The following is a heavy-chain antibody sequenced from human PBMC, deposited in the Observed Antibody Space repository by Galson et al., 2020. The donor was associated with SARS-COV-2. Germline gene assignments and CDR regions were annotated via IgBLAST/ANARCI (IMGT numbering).Heavy chain of an antibody. CDR3: ARVRTGYCDY. J-gene: IGHJ4*02. Sequence: GGSLRLSCAASGFTFSSYAMHWVRQAPGKGLEYVSAISGNGDSTDYANSAKGRFTISRDNSKNTLYLQMASLRAEDMAVYYCARVRTGYCDYWGQGTLVTVSS. V-gene: IGHV3-64*01. CDR1: GFTFSSYA. D-gene: IGHD3-9*01. CDR2: ISGNGDST.